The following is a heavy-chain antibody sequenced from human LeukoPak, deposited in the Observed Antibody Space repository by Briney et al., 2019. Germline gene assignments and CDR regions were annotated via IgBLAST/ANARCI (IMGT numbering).Heavy chain of an antibody. Sequence: SQTLSLTCTVSGGSISSGGYYWSWIRPHPGKGLEWIGYIYYSGSTYYNPSLKSRVTISVDTSKNQFSLKLSSVTAADTAVYYCASHTMVRGVVGYYWGQGTLVTVSS. J-gene: IGHJ4*02. CDR1: GGSISSGGYY. V-gene: IGHV4-31*03. CDR3: ASHTMVRGVVGYY. D-gene: IGHD3-10*01. CDR2: IYYSGST.